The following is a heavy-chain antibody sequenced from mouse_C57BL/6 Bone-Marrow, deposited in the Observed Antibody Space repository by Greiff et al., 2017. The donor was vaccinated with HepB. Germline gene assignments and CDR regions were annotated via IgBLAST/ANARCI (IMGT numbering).Heavy chain of an antibody. Sequence: EVKLVESGGGLVQPGGSLKLSCAASGFTFSDYYMYWVRQTPEKRLEWVAYISNGGGSTYYPDTVKGRFTISRDNAKNTLYLQMSRLKSEDTAMYYCARNYSNYVYWYFDVWGTGTTVTVSS. CDR3: ARNYSNYVYWYFDV. V-gene: IGHV5-12*01. J-gene: IGHJ1*03. D-gene: IGHD2-5*01. CDR2: ISNGGGST. CDR1: GFTFSDYY.